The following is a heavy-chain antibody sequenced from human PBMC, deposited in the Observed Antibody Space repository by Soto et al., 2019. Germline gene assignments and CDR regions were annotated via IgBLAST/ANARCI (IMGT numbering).Heavy chain of an antibody. D-gene: IGHD3-3*01. J-gene: IGHJ4*02. CDR3: DKTGFWSDYRVVDY. CDR1: GGSISSSSSY. Sequence: QLQLQESGPGLVKPSETLSLTCTVSGGSISSSSSYWGWIRQPPGKGLEWIGSINYSGSTYYNPSLKSRITISVDTSKNQFSLKLSSVTAADTAVYFCDKTGFWSDYRVVDYWGQGTLVTVSS. V-gene: IGHV4-39*01. CDR2: INYSGST.